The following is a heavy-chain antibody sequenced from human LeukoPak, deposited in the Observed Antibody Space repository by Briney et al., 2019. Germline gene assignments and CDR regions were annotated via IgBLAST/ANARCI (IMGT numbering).Heavy chain of an antibody. CDR1: GYTFSNYD. V-gene: IGHV1-8*01. Sequence: ASVKVSCKASGYTFSNYDINWVRQATGQGLESMGWMSPNNGKTGYAQNFQGRVTMTRDTSISTAYMELRRLRIEDTAVYYCARGPPESSSSDSWGQGTLVTVSS. J-gene: IGHJ4*02. D-gene: IGHD6-13*01. CDR3: ARGPPESSSSDS. CDR2: MSPNNGKT.